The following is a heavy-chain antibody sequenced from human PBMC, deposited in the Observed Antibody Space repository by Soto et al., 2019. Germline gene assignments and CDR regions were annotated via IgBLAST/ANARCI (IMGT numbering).Heavy chain of an antibody. D-gene: IGHD7-27*01. V-gene: IGHV3-66*01. CDR3: DRNSGSKLGPRTAGEGH. CDR2: ICSGGTT. CDR1: GFTVSNNY. Sequence: EVQLVESGGALVQPGGSLRLSCAASGFTVSNNYMSWVRQAPGKGLEWVSLICSGGTTSYADSVKGRFTISRDSSKNTLNLQMNSLRAEDTAVYYCDRNSGSKLGPRTAGEGHWGQGTLVTVSS. J-gene: IGHJ4*02.